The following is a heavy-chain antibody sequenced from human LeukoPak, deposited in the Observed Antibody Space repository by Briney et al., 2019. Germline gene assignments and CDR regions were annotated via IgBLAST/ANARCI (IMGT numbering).Heavy chain of an antibody. D-gene: IGHD3-16*01. J-gene: IGHJ4*02. CDR2: IKEDGSVK. V-gene: IGHV3-7*03. CDR1: GFTLSVHW. Sequence: GGSLRLSCAASGFTLSVHWMTWVRQAPGKVMEWVANIKEDGSVKYYVDSVKGRFTISRDNAKNLLFLQMNSLRAEDTAVYSCARGRRDSEYVGGLGYWGQGILVTVSS. CDR3: ARGRRDSEYVGGLGY.